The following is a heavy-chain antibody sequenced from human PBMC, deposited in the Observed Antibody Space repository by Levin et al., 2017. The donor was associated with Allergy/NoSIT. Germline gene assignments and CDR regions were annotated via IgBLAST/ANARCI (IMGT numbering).Heavy chain of an antibody. CDR3: TTDLFQQLRAYYYYGMDV. CDR1: GFTFSNAW. J-gene: IGHJ6*02. CDR2: IKSKTDGGTT. V-gene: IGHV3-15*01. Sequence: GGSLRLSCAASGFTFSNAWMSWVRQAPGKGLEWVGRIKSKTDGGTTDYAAPVKGRFTISRDDSKNTLYLQMNSLKTEDTAVYYCTTDLFQQLRAYYYYGMDVWGQGTTVTVSS. D-gene: IGHD5-18*01.